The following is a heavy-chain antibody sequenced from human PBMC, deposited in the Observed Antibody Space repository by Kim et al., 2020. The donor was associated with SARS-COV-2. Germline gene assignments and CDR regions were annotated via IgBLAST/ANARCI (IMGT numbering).Heavy chain of an antibody. CDR3: ASLGRLDWFFDL. V-gene: IGHV3-21*01. Sequence: IYDLDSVKGRYTISRDDSKNSVYLQMNSLGAEDTAIYYCASLGRLDWFFDLWGRGTLVTVSS. J-gene: IGHJ2*01. CDR2: I.